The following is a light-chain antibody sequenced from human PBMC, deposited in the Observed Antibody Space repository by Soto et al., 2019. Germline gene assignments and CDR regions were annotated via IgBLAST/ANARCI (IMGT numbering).Light chain of an antibody. Sequence: QSVLTQPPSVSAAPGQRVTISCSGSTSNLGNYYVSWYQQLPGAAPRLLIYETSERPSGIPDRFSDSESGTTATLAITGLQTGDEADYYCGTWDRSLSAHVFGSGTKVTVL. J-gene: IGLJ1*01. V-gene: IGLV1-51*01. CDR3: GTWDRSLSAHV. CDR2: ETS. CDR1: TSNLGNYY.